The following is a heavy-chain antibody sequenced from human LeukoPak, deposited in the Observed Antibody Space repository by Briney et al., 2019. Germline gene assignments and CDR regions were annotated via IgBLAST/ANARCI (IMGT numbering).Heavy chain of an antibody. CDR3: ARHPTLYYFDY. CDR2: IYYSGST. V-gene: IGHV4-39*01. D-gene: IGHD2-15*01. Sequence: PSETLSLTCTVSGGSISSSSYYWGWIRQPPGKGLEWIGSIYYSGSTYYNPSLKSRVTISVDTSKNQFSLKLSSVTAADTALYYGARHPTLYYFDYWGQGTLVTVSS. CDR1: GGSISSSSYY. J-gene: IGHJ4*02.